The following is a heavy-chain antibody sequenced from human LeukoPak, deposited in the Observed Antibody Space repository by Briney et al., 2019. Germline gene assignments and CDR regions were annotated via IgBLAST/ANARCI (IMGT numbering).Heavy chain of an antibody. CDR3: ARGGESGYDT. CDR1: GGSISSSSNY. CDR2: IYSTGNT. Sequence: SETLSLTCTVSGGSISSSSNYWGWIRQPPGKGLEWIGTIYSTGNTYYNPSLKSQLTISVDTSKNQLSLKLSSVTAADTAVYYCARGGESGYDTWGQGSLVTVSS. J-gene: IGHJ5*02. D-gene: IGHD5-12*01. V-gene: IGHV4-39*01.